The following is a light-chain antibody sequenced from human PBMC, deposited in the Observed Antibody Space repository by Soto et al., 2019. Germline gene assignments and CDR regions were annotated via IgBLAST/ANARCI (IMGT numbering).Light chain of an antibody. V-gene: IGLV2-23*01. CDR3: CAYAGSSPWV. CDR1: SSDVGSYNL. Sequence: QAVLTQPASVSGSPGQSITISCTGTSSDVGSYNLVSWYQQHPGKAPKLMIYEGSKRPSGVSNRFSGSKSGNTASLTISGLQAECEADYYCCAYAGSSPWVCGGGTKVTV. CDR2: EGS. J-gene: IGLJ3*02.